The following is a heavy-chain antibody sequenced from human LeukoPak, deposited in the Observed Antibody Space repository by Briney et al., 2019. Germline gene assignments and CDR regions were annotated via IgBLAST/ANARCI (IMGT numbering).Heavy chain of an antibody. Sequence: GGSLRLSCAASGFTFSTYGMHWVRQAPGKGLEWVAFIRFDGTNKYYADSVKGRFALSRDSSKNTLYLQMNSLRAEDTAVYYCAKGYCSGSCYNGLDYWGQGTLVTVSS. CDR1: GFTFSTYG. CDR2: IRFDGTNK. CDR3: AKGYCSGSCYNGLDY. D-gene: IGHD2-15*01. V-gene: IGHV3-30*02. J-gene: IGHJ4*02.